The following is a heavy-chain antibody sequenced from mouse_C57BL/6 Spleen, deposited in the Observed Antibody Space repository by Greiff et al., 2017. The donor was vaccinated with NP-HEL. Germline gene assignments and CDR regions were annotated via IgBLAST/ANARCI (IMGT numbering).Heavy chain of an antibody. CDR1: GYTFTSYW. D-gene: IGHD2-2*01. CDR3: ARRLDWYFDV. Sequence: QVQLQQPGAELVRPGTSVKLSCKASGYTFTSYWMHWVKQRPGQGLEWIGVIDPSDSYTNYNQKFKGKATLPVDTSSSTAYMQLSSLTSEDSAVYYCARRLDWYFDVWGTGTTVTVSS. J-gene: IGHJ1*03. V-gene: IGHV1-59*01. CDR2: IDPSDSYT.